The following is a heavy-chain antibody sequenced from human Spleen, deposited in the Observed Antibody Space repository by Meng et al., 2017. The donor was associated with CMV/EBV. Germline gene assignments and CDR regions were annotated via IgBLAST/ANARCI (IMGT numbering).Heavy chain of an antibody. CDR2: MNNDGSSK. CDR1: GFTFNNYW. J-gene: IGHJ3*02. D-gene: IGHD3-10*01. CDR3: ARESSGDAFDI. Sequence: GESLKISCAASGFTFNNYWMYWVRQVPGKGLVWVSRMNNDGSSKTYADSVKGRFTISRDNAKNSLYLQMNSLRAEDTAVYYCARESSGDAFDIWGQGTMVTVSS. V-gene: IGHV3-74*03.